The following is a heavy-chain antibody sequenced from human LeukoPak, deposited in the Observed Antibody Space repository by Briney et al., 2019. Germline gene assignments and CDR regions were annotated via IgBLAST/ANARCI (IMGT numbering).Heavy chain of an antibody. J-gene: IGHJ6*03. V-gene: IGHV1-2*02. CDR3: ASAGCSGGSCYGYHYYYMDV. CDR2: INPNSGGT. D-gene: IGHD2-15*01. Sequence: GASVKVSCKASGYTFTGYYMHWVRQAPGQGLEWMGWINPNSGGTNYAQKFQGRVTMTRDTSISTAYMELSRLRSDDTAVYYCASAGCSGGSCYGYHYYYMDVWGKGTTVTVSS. CDR1: GYTFTGYY.